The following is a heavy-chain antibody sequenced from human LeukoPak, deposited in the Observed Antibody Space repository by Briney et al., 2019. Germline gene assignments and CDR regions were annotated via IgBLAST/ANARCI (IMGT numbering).Heavy chain of an antibody. V-gene: IGHV3-48*03. CDR3: AVDLRFDP. D-gene: IGHD5/OR15-5a*01. Sequence: QPGGSLRLSCAASGFAFSNYEMNWVRQAPGKGLEWVSYISSSGSTIYYADSVKGRFTISRDNAKNSLYLQMNSLRAEDTAVYYCAVDLRFDPWGQGTLVTVSS. CDR2: ISSSGSTI. CDR1: GFAFSNYE. J-gene: IGHJ5*02.